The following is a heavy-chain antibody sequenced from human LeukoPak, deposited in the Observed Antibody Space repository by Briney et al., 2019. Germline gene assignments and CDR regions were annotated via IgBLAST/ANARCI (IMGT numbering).Heavy chain of an antibody. J-gene: IGHJ6*03. CDR3: ARDRGVSDSSGAYYYYMDV. CDR1: GFTFSSYS. D-gene: IGHD6-19*01. Sequence: GGSLRLSCAASGFTFSSYSMNWVRQAPGKGLEWVSSISGSSSYIYYADSVKGRFTISRDNAKNSLYLQMNSLRAEDTAVYYCARDRGVSDSSGAYYYYMDVWGKGTTVTISS. V-gene: IGHV3-21*01. CDR2: ISGSSSYI.